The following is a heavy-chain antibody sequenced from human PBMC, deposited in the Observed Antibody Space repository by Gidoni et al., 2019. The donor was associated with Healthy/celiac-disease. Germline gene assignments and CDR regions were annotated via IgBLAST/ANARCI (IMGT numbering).Heavy chain of an antibody. Sequence: EVQLVESGGGLVQPGGSLRLSCAAAVFPFSSYWMSWVRQAPGKGLEWVANIKQDGSGKYYVDSVKGRFTISRDNAKNSLSLQMNSLSAEDTAVYYCARDRRKQLAGGYYYYGMDVWGQGTTVTVSS. J-gene: IGHJ6*02. D-gene: IGHD6-6*01. V-gene: IGHV3-7*03. CDR2: IKQDGSGK. CDR1: VFPFSSYW. CDR3: ARDRRKQLAGGYYYYGMDV.